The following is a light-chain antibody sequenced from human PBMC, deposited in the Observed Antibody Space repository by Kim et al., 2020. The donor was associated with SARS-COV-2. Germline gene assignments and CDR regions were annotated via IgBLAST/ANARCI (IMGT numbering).Light chain of an antibody. V-gene: IGKV1-5*03. CDR2: QAS. J-gene: IGKJ1*01. Sequence: DIQMTQAPSTLSAFVGNRVTITCRASQSVDSWLAWYQQQPAKAPKLLIYQASKLASGVPSRFSGSGSGTDFTLTISNLQPDDSAIYYCKQYETYWTFGPGTKVDIK. CDR3: KQYETYWT. CDR1: QSVDSW.